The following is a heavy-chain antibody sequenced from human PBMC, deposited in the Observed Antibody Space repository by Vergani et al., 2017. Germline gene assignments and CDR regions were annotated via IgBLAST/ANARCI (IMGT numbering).Heavy chain of an antibody. J-gene: IGHJ4*02. CDR2: ISGHGDRT. Sequence: DVHLAESGGGFFQPGGSLRLSCSASGFTFSSYSMNWVRQTSGNGLEWVSAISGHGDRTYYADSVKGRFTISRDNSKNTVYLQMNSLKAEDRATYYCAREERSNTSPFVGDWGQGTLVTV. D-gene: IGHD2/OR15-2a*01. CDR3: AREERSNTSPFVGD. V-gene: IGHV3-23*04. CDR1: GFTFSSYS.